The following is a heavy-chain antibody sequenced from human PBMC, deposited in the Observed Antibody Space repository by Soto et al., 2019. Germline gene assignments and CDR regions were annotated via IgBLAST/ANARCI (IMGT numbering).Heavy chain of an antibody. CDR1: GGTFSSYA. Sequence: QVQLVQSGAEVKKPGSSVKVSCKASGGTFSSYAISWVRQAPGQGPEWMGGIIPIFGTANYAQKFQGRVTITADESTSTAYMELSSLRSEDTAVYYCARGVVGATTGYYYYGMDVWGQGTTVTVSS. V-gene: IGHV1-69*01. J-gene: IGHJ6*02. CDR3: ARGVVGATTGYYYYGMDV. CDR2: IIPIFGTA. D-gene: IGHD1-26*01.